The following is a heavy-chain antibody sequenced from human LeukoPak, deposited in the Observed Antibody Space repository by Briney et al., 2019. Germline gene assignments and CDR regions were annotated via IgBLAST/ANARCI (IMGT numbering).Heavy chain of an antibody. CDR1: GGSISSSSYY. Sequence: PSETLSLTCTVSGGSISSSSYYWSWIRQPPGKGLEWIGYIYYSGSTNYNPSLKSRVTISVDTSKNQFPLKLSSVTAADTAVYYCARSLQLWNSNYFDYWGQGTLVTVSS. J-gene: IGHJ4*02. CDR3: ARSLQLWNSNYFDY. V-gene: IGHV4-61*01. D-gene: IGHD5-18*01. CDR2: IYYSGST.